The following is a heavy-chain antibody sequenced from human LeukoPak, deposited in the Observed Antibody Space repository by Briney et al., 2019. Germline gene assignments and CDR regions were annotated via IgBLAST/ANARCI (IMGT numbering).Heavy chain of an antibody. CDR1: GFTCSSYA. D-gene: IGHD3-22*01. CDR3: AKAGEVTMIVVVILPFDY. CDR2: LSRTGGST. J-gene: IGHJ4*02. V-gene: IGHV3-23*01. Sequence: GGSLRLSCAASGFTCSSYARSWVRQAPEKGLEWVSALSRTGGSTYYADSMKGRFTISRDNSKNTLYLQMNSLRAEDTAVYYCAKAGEVTMIVVVILPFDYWGQGTLVTVSS.